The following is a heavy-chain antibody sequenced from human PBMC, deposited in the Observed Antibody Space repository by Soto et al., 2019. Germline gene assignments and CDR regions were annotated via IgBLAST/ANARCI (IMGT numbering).Heavy chain of an antibody. CDR2: IIPIFATA. V-gene: IGHV1-69*01. CDR1: GGTFSSYA. J-gene: IGHJ5*02. CDR3: AIPRGARYYDILTGYFENWFDP. D-gene: IGHD3-9*01. Sequence: QVQLVQSGAEVKKPGSSVKVSCKASGGTFSSYAISWVRQAPGQGLEWMGGIIPIFATANYAQKFQGRVTITADESTSTAYMELSGLRSEDTAVYYCAIPRGARYYDILTGYFENWFDPWGQGTLVTVSS.